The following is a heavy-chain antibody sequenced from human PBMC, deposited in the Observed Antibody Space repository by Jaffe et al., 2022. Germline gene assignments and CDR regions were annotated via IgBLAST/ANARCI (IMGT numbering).Heavy chain of an antibody. V-gene: IGHV4-59*11. CDR1: GGSISSHY. J-gene: IGHJ6*03. CDR3: ARGIPIKIQGVSWTTNYMDV. CDR2: IYHSGTT. D-gene: IGHD3-10*01. Sequence: QVPLQESGPGLVKPSETLSLTCSVSGGSISSHYWTWIRQSPGKGLEWIGYIYHSGTTKYNPSLKSRVTISIDTSKNQFSLKVTSVTAADTAVYYCARGIPIKIQGVSWTTNYMDVWGKGTTVTVSS.